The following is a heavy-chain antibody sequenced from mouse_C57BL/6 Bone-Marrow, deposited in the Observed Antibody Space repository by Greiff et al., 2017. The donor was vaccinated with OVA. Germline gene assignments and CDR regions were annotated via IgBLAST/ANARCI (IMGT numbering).Heavy chain of an antibody. J-gene: IGHJ4*01. V-gene: IGHV1-54*01. D-gene: IGHD1-1*01. Sequence: QGLEWIGVINPGSGGTNYNEKFKGKATLTADKSSSTAYMQLSSLTSEDSAVYFCARSYYGSSHYAMDYWGQGTSVTVSS. CDR2: INPGSGGT. CDR3: ARSYYGSSHYAMDY.